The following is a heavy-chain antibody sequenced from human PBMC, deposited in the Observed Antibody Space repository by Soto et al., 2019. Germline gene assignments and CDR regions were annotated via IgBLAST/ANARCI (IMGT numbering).Heavy chain of an antibody. CDR2: ISYDGSNK. V-gene: IGHV3-30*18. Sequence: QVQLVESGGGVVQPGRSLRLSCAASGFTFSSYGMHWVRQAPGKGLEWVAVISYDGSNKYYADSVKGRFTISRDNSKNTPYLQMNGLRAEDTAVYYCAKDRVGLFDYWGQGTLVTVSS. D-gene: IGHD1-26*01. CDR3: AKDRVGLFDY. J-gene: IGHJ4*02. CDR1: GFTFSSYG.